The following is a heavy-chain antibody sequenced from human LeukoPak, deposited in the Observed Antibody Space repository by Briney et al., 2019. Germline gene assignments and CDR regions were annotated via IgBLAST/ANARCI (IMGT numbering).Heavy chain of an antibody. CDR1: GFNFRSYA. Sequence: GSLRLSCAGSGFNFRSYALSWVRQAPGQGLGWVSAFSGSGGSKYYADSVKGRFTISRDNSKNTLYLQMDSLRAEDTAVYYCAKLSRYCSGGSCYPKAYYFDYWGQGTLVTVSS. CDR2: FSGSGGSK. CDR3: AKLSRYCSGGSCYPKAYYFDY. D-gene: IGHD2-15*01. J-gene: IGHJ4*02. V-gene: IGHV3-23*01.